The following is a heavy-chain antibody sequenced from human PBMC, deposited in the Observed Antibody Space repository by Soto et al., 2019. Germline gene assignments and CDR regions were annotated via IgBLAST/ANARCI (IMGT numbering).Heavy chain of an antibody. CDR3: ARGGYYDFWSGYNWFDP. CDR1: GGSISSYY. CDR2: IYYSGST. D-gene: IGHD3-3*01. Sequence: PSETLSVTCTVSGGSISSYYWSWIRQPPGKGLEWIGYIYYSGSTNYNLSLKSRVTISVDTSKNQFSLKLSSVTAADTAVYYCARGGYYDFWSGYNWFDPWGQGTLVTVSS. J-gene: IGHJ5*02. V-gene: IGHV4-59*01.